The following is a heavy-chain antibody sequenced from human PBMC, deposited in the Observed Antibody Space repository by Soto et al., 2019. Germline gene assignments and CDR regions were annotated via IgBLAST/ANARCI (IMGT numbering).Heavy chain of an antibody. CDR1: GFTFSSYS. V-gene: IGHV3-21*01. CDR2: ISSSSSYI. J-gene: IGHJ4*02. CDR3: ASERGSGFN. D-gene: IGHD6-19*01. Sequence: EVQLVESGGGLVKPGGSLRLSCAASGFTFSSYSMNWVRQAPGKGLEWVSSISSSSSYIYYADLVKGRFTISRDNAKNSLYLQMNSLRAEDTAVYYCASERGSGFNWGQGTLVTVST.